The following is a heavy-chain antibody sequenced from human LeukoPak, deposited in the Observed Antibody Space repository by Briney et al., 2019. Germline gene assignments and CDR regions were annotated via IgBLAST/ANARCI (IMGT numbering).Heavy chain of an antibody. J-gene: IGHJ4*02. CDR3: ARFYLRYDFWSGYYNFFDY. CDR2: IYYSGST. D-gene: IGHD3-3*01. CDR1: GGSISSSSYY. Sequence: SETLSLTCTVSGGSISSSSYYWGWVRQPPGKGLEWIGSIYYSGSTYYNPSLKSRVTISVDTSKNQFSLKLSPVTAADTAVYYCARFYLRYDFWSGYYNFFDYWGQGTLVTVSS. V-gene: IGHV4-39*01.